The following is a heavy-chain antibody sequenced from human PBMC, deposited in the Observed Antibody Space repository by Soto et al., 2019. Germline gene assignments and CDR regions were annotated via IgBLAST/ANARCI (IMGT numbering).Heavy chain of an antibody. Sequence: GGSLRLSCAASGFTVSNYAMSWVRQAPGKGLEWVSAISGSDDSTYYADSVKGRFTMSRDNSKNTLFLQMNSLRVEDTAVYICAARLGSSTSSIPLGWGQGTLVTVSS. D-gene: IGHD2-2*01. CDR1: GFTVSNYA. J-gene: IGHJ4*02. CDR2: ISGSDDST. CDR3: AARLGSSTSSIPLG. V-gene: IGHV3-23*01.